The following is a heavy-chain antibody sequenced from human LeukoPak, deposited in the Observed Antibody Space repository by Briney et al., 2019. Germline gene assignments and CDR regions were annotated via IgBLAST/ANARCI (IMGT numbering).Heavy chain of an antibody. J-gene: IGHJ5*02. Sequence: SETLSLTCAVYGGSFSGYYWSWIRQPPGKGLEWIGKIYHSGSTNYNPSLKSRVTISVDTSKNQFSLKLSSVTAADTAVYYCARDGPSSSATGWFDPWGQGTLVTVSS. CDR1: GGSFSGYY. D-gene: IGHD6-6*01. CDR3: ARDGPSSSATGWFDP. CDR2: IYHSGST. V-gene: IGHV4-34*01.